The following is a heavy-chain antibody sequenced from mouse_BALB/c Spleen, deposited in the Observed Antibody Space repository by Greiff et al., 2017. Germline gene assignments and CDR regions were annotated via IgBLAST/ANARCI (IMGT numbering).Heavy chain of an antibody. CDR2: ISNGGGST. V-gene: IGHV5-12-2*01. Sequence: EVQRVESGGGLVQPGGSLKLSCAASGFTFSSYTMSWVRQTPEKRLEWVAYISNGGGSTYYPDTVKGRFTISRDNAKNTLYLQMSSLKSEDTAMYYCARGLDSSGYPDYWGQGTTLTVSS. CDR1: GFTFSSYT. CDR3: ARGLDSSGYPDY. D-gene: IGHD3-2*01. J-gene: IGHJ2*01.